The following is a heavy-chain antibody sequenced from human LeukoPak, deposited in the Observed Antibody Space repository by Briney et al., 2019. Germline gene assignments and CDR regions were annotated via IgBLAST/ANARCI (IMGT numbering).Heavy chain of an antibody. D-gene: IGHD3-22*01. CDR1: GGSISSGDYY. J-gene: IGHJ3*02. Sequence: PSQTLSLTCTVSGGSISSGDYYWSWIRQPPGKGLEWIGYIYYSGSTYYNPSLKSRVTISVDTSKNQFSLKLSSVTAADTAVYYCARVGGLDYYDSSGYYSRAFDIWGQGTMVTVSS. CDR2: IYYSGST. V-gene: IGHV4-30-4*01. CDR3: ARVGGLDYYDSSGYYSRAFDI.